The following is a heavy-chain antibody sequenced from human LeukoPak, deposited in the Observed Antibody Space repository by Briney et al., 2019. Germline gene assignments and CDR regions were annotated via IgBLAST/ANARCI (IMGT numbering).Heavy chain of an antibody. Sequence: ASVKVSCRASGGTFSSYAISWVRQAPGQGLEWMGRIIPILGIANYAQKFQGRVAITADKSTSTAYMELSSLRSEDTAVYYCARDLTGEAGYWGQGTLVTVSS. J-gene: IGHJ4*02. V-gene: IGHV1-69*04. CDR2: IIPILGIA. CDR1: GGTFSSYA. D-gene: IGHD7-27*01. CDR3: ARDLTGEAGY.